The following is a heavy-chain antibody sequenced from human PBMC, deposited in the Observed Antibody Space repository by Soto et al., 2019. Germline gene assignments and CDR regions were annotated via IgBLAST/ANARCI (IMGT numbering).Heavy chain of an antibody. Sequence: QVQLQESGPGLVKPSGTLSLSCAVSGGSVSTNNWWSWVRQSPGNGLEWIGEIHHSGGTSYNPSLERRATFSVDKYKDDLSLRLNYVTAADTAGYYRTKNRASALDYWGLGILFTVSS. CDR1: GGSVSTNNW. V-gene: IGHV4-4*02. CDR3: TKNRASALDY. J-gene: IGHJ4*02. CDR2: IHHSGGT.